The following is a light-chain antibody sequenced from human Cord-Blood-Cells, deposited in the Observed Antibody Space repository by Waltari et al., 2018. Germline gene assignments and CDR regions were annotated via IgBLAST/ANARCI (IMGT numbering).Light chain of an antibody. Sequence: SGSPGQSVTISCTGTSSDVGGYNYVSWYQQHPGKAPKLMIYDVSKRPSGVPDRFSGSKSGNTASLTISGLQAEDEADYYCCSYAGSYTLVFGGGTKLTVL. CDR3: CSYAGSYTLV. J-gene: IGLJ3*02. CDR2: DVS. CDR1: SSDVGGYNY. V-gene: IGLV2-11*01.